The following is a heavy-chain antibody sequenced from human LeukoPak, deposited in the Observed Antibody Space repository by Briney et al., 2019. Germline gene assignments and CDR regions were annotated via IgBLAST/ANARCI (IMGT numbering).Heavy chain of an antibody. J-gene: IGHJ4*02. V-gene: IGHV3-48*03. D-gene: IGHD3-3*01. Sequence: GGSLRLSCGASGFTVSSYEMNWVRQAPGKGLEWVSYISSSGSTIYYADSVKGRFTISRDNAKNSLYLQMNSLRAEDTAVYYCARVGTYYDFWSGYQPDYWGQGTLVTVSS. CDR2: ISSSGSTI. CDR1: GFTVSSYE. CDR3: ARVGTYYDFWSGYQPDY.